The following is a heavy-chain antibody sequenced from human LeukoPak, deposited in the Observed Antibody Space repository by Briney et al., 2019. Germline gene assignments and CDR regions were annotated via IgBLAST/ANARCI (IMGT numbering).Heavy chain of an antibody. CDR3: ASGSGSGYYYFVY. D-gene: IGHD3-22*01. J-gene: IGHJ4*02. Sequence: PGGSLRLSCAASGFTFSSYWMSWVRQAPGKGLEWVANIKQDGSEKYYVDSVKGRFTISRDNAKNALYLQMNSLRAEDTALYYCASGSGSGYYYFVYWGQGTLVTVSS. V-gene: IGHV3-7*03. CDR1: GFTFSSYW. CDR2: IKQDGSEK.